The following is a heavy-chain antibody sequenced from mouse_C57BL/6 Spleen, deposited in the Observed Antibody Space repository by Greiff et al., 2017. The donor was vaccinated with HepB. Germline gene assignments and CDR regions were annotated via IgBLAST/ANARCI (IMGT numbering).Heavy chain of an antibody. D-gene: IGHD1-1*01. CDR1: GFTFSSYA. V-gene: IGHV5-4*01. CDR2: ISDGGSYT. Sequence: EVQLQESGGGLVKPGGSLKLSCAASGFTFSSYAMSWVRQTPEKRLEWVATISDGGSYTYYPDNVKGRFTISRDNAKNNLYLQMSHLKSEDTAMYYCARGGPSYYGKGDWYFDVWGTGTTVTVSS. J-gene: IGHJ1*03. CDR3: ARGGPSYYGKGDWYFDV.